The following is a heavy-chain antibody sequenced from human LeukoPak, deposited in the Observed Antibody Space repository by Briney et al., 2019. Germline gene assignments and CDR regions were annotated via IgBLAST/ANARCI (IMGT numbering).Heavy chain of an antibody. Sequence: SETLSLTCTVSNGSFSNHFGSWIRQPPGKGLGWIGYISYSGSAHYDPSLKSRVTISVDTSKNQFSLKLSSVTAADTAVYYCASGVAVDPDTFDIWGLGTLVTVSS. CDR1: NGSFSNHF. V-gene: IGHV4-59*08. CDR2: ISYSGSA. CDR3: ASGVAVDPDTFDI. J-gene: IGHJ3*02. D-gene: IGHD6-19*01.